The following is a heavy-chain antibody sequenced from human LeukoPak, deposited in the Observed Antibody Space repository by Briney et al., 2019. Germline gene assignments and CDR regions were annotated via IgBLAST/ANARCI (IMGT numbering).Heavy chain of an antibody. D-gene: IGHD6-6*01. J-gene: IGHJ5*02. CDR1: GFNFSNYW. Sequence: PGGSLRLSCAASGFNFSNYWMIWVRQAPGKGLEWVANINEDASKKYYVDSVEGRFTISRDDAKNSLYLQMNSLRAEDTAMYYCATSTYSSSPSWGQGTLVTVSS. V-gene: IGHV3-7*01. CDR2: INEDASKK. CDR3: ATSTYSSSPS.